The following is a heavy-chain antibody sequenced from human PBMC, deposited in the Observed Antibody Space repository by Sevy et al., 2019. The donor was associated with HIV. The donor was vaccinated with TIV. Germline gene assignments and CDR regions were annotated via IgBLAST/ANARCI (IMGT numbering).Heavy chain of an antibody. CDR1: GYTFTSYY. J-gene: IGHJ3*02. CDR2: INPSGGSR. V-gene: IGHV1-46*01. D-gene: IGHD3-16*02. CDR3: ARDRSGDLGELSLLLGNAFDI. Sequence: ASVKVSCKASGYTFTSYYMHWVRQAPGQGLEWMGIINPSGGSRRYAQKFQARVTVTRDTSTSTVYMELSSLRSEDTAVYYCARDRSGDLGELSLLLGNAFDIWGPGTMVIVSS.